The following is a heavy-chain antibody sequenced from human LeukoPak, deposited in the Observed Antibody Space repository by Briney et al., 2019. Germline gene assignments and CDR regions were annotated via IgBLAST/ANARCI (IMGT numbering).Heavy chain of an antibody. Sequence: ASVTVSCTASVYTFTSYDIHWVRQAPAQGLEWMGWMYPKSGNTGYAQKFQGRVTMTRNTSISTAYMELSSLRSEDTAVYYCARGEGVDIVVVPAAGWGMDVWGQGTTVTVSS. V-gene: IGHV1-8*01. CDR3: ARGEGVDIVVVPAAGWGMDV. J-gene: IGHJ6*02. D-gene: IGHD2-2*03. CDR1: VYTFTSYD. CDR2: MYPKSGNT.